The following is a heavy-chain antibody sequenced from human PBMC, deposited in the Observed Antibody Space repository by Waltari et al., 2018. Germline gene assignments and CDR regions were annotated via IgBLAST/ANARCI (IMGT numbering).Heavy chain of an antibody. CDR3: ATGSDILTVDAFDI. V-gene: IGHV1-24*01. J-gene: IGHJ3*02. Sequence: QVQLVQSGAEVKKPGASVKVPCKVSGYTLTELSMHWVRKAPGKGLEWMGGFDPEDGETIDAQNFQGRVTMTEDTSTDTAYMELSSLRSEDTAVYYCATGSDILTVDAFDIWGQGTMVTVSS. D-gene: IGHD3-9*01. CDR1: GYTLTELS. CDR2: FDPEDGET.